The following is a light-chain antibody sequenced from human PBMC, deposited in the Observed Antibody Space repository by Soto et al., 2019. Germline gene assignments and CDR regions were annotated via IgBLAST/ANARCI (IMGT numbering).Light chain of an antibody. V-gene: IGLV2-14*01. CDR3: SSYTTSSVWM. Sequence: QSVLTQPASVSGSPGQSITISCTGTSNDVGGYNYVSWYQQHPGKAPKLMISEVANRPSGVSNRFSGSKSGNTASLTISGLQAEDEADYYCSSYTTSSVWMFGGGTKLTVL. CDR2: EVA. CDR1: SNDVGGYNY. J-gene: IGLJ3*02.